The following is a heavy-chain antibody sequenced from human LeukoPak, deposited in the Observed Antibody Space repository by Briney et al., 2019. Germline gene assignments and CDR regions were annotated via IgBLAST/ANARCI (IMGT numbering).Heavy chain of an antibody. CDR3: ARRQY. CDR1: GGSISSSSYY. CDR2: IYYSGST. J-gene: IGHJ4*02. V-gene: IGHV4-39*01. Sequence: SETLSLTCIVSGGSISSSSYYWGWIRQPPGKGLEWIGSIYYSGSTYYNPSLKSRVTISVDTSKNQFSLKLSSVTAADTAVYYCARRQYWGQGTLVTVSS.